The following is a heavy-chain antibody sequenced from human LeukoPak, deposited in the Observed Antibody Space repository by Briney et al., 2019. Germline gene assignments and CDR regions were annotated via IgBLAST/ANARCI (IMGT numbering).Heavy chain of an antibody. CDR2: ISAYNGNT. CDR1: GYTFTSYG. Sequence: VASVKVSCKASGYTFTSYGISWVRQAPGQGLEWMGWISAYNGNTNYAQKLQGRVTMTTDTSTSTAYMELRSLRSDDTAVYYCARVGAVAGTSWFDPWGQGTLVTVSS. J-gene: IGHJ5*02. D-gene: IGHD6-19*01. CDR3: ARVGAVAGTSWFDP. V-gene: IGHV1-18*01.